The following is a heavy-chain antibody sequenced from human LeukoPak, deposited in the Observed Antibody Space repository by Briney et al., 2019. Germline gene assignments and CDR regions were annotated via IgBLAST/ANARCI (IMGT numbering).Heavy chain of an antibody. J-gene: IGHJ4*02. CDR3: AKDLFGGIAVAGTFDY. D-gene: IGHD6-19*01. CDR1: GFTFSTYA. Sequence: PGGSLRLSCAASGFTFSTYAMSWVRQAPGKGLEWVSTVSTSGGSTYYADSVKGRFTISRDNSKNTLYLQMNSLRAEDTAVYYCAKDLFGGIAVAGTFDYWGQGTLVTVSS. CDR2: VSTSGGST. V-gene: IGHV3-23*01.